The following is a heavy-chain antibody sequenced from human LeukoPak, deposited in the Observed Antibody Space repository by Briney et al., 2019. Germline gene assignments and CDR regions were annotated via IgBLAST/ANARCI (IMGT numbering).Heavy chain of an antibody. J-gene: IGHJ3*01. D-gene: IGHD3-16*02. CDR1: GYGFNNYD. Sequence: ASVKVSCKTSGYGFNNYDISWLRQASGQGLEWVGWIHPNSGNTDYPQKFQGRVTITRDTSKRMAYMELSRLRSDDTAIYYCARGGRYLPFWGQGTMVIVSS. CDR2: IHPNSGNT. V-gene: IGHV1-8*03. CDR3: ARGGRYLPF.